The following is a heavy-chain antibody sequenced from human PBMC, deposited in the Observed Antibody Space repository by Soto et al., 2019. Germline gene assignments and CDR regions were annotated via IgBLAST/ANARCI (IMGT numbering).Heavy chain of an antibody. CDR3: ARCAVLSTTSGGWCNWFDP. D-gene: IGHD2-21*01. CDR1: DFTFSTIA. V-gene: IGHV3-23*01. J-gene: IGHJ5*02. Sequence: EVQLLESGGGLVQPGGSLRPSCPPLDFTFSTIAMGGVRQLQGTGLEWVSAISASGAATSYADSVKGRFTISRDNSKNTLYVQMNSWRAEDRGVYYCARCAVLSTTSGGWCNWFDPWGQGTLVTVSS. CDR2: ISASGAAT.